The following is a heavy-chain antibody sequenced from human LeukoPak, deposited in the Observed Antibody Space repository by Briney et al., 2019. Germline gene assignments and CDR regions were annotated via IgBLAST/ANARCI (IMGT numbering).Heavy chain of an antibody. J-gene: IGHJ4*02. CDR1: GYTFSSYA. Sequence: ASVKVSCKASGYTFSSYAISWVRQAPGQGLEWMGGIIPIFGTANYAQKFQGRVTITTDESTSTAYIELSSLRSEDTAVYYCARVVAAAGTLDYWGQGTLVTVSS. CDR3: ARVVAAAGTLDY. CDR2: IIPIFGTA. D-gene: IGHD6-13*01. V-gene: IGHV1-69*05.